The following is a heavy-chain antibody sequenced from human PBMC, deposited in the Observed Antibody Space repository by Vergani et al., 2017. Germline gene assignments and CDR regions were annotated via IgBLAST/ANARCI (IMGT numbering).Heavy chain of an antibody. J-gene: IGHJ3*02. V-gene: IGHV4-38-2*02. CDR1: GYSISRGYY. CDR3: ARQFWVSQGVGAFET. D-gene: IGHD3-16*01. CDR2: VFHSGSA. Sequence: QVQLQESGPGLVKPSETLSLTCSVSGYSISRGYYWGWIRQPPGKGLEWIATVFHSGSAYYNPSVRRRVKISVETSKNQFSLRLTPLTAADRAVYYCARQFWVSQGVGAFETWGRGTEVSVSS.